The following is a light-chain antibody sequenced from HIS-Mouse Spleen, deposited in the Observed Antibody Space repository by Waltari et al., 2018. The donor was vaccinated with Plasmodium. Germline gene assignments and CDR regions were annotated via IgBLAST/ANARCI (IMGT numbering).Light chain of an antibody. CDR1: QSISSW. V-gene: IGKV1-5*03. CDR3: QQSYSTPGT. J-gene: IGKJ4*01. Sequence: DIQMTQSPSTLSASVGDSVTITCRASQSISSWLAWYQQKPGKAPKLLIYKASSLESGVPSRFSGSGSGTEFTLTISSLQPDDFATYYCQQSYSTPGTFGGGTKVEIK. CDR2: KAS.